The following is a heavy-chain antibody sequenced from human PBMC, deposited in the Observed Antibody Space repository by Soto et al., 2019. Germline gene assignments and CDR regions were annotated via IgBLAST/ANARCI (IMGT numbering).Heavy chain of an antibody. V-gene: IGHV4-34*01. Sequence: XGTLSLTCAVYGGSFSGYYWSWIRQPPGKGLEWIGEINHSGSTNYNPSLKSRVTISVDTSKNQFSLKLSSVTAADTAVYYCARGRLGYPVPDYYYYYGMDVWGQGTTVTVSS. CDR2: INHSGST. CDR1: GGSFSGYY. D-gene: IGHD3-16*01. J-gene: IGHJ6*02. CDR3: ARGRLGYPVPDYYYYYGMDV.